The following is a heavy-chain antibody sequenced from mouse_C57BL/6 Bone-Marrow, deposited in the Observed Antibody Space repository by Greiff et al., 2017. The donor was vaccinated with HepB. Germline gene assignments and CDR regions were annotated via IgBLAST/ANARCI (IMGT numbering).Heavy chain of an antibody. J-gene: IGHJ3*01. D-gene: IGHD1-1*01. Sequence: QVQLQQPGAELVKPGASVKMSCKASGYTFTSYWITWVKQRPGQGLEWIGDIYPGSGSTNYNEKFKSKATLTVNTSSSTAYMQLSSLTSEDSAVYYCARDGLRVAWFAYWGQGTLVTVSA. CDR2: IYPGSGST. CDR3: ARDGLRVAWFAY. V-gene: IGHV1-55*01. CDR1: GYTFTSYW.